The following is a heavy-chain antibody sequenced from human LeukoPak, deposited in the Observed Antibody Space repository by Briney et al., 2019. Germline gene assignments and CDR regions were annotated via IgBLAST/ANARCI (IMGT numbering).Heavy chain of an antibody. CDR1: GFTFSSYA. D-gene: IGHD3-10*01. J-gene: IGHJ4*02. Sequence: GGSLRLSCAASGFTFSSYAMHWVRQAPGKGLEWVAVISYDGSNKYYADSVKGRFTISRDNSKNTLYLQMNSLRAEDTAVYYCAREHYYGSGSYSYFDYWGQGTLVTVSS. CDR3: AREHYYGSGSYSYFDY. CDR2: ISYDGSNK. V-gene: IGHV3-30-3*01.